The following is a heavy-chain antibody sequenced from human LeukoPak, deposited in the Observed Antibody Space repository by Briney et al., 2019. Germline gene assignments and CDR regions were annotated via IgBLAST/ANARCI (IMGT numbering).Heavy chain of an antibody. Sequence: GGSLRLSCSASGFTFHSYALHWVGQAAGKGLECVTTIRSNGDRTYYADSLKGRFTISRDNSKNTLYLQMSSLRPEDTAIYFCVKGVMVSTTYFQHWGQGTLVTVSS. V-gene: IGHV3-64D*09. CDR2: IRSNGDRT. CDR1: GFTFHSYA. D-gene: IGHD5/OR15-5a*01. J-gene: IGHJ1*01. CDR3: VKGVMVSTTYFQH.